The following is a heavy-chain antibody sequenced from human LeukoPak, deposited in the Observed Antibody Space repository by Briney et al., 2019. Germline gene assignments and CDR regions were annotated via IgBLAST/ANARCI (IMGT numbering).Heavy chain of an antibody. CDR1: GYTFIAYY. J-gene: IGHJ5*02. D-gene: IGHD3-10*01. Sequence: SVNVSCQGCGYTFIAYYMHWVGQAPGQGLDTMGYINPKTGDTHYAQKFQGGVTMTSDTSVSTAYMELSRLKSDDTAVYYCSRGHYASGNWFDPWGQGTLVTVSS. V-gene: IGHV1-2*02. CDR2: INPKTGDT. CDR3: SRGHYASGNWFDP.